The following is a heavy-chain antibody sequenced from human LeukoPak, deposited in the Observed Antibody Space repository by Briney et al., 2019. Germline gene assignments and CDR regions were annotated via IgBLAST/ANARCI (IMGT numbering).Heavy chain of an antibody. CDR2: ISAYNGNT. CDR1: GYTFTSYG. CDR3: ARHPLVVPAPERSYYFDY. V-gene: IGHV1-18*01. D-gene: IGHD2-2*01. Sequence: ASVKVSCKASGYTFTSYGISWVRQAPGQGLEWMGWISAYNGNTNYAQKLQDRVTMTTDTSTSTAYMELRSLRSDDTAVYYCARHPLVVPAPERSYYFDYWGQGTLVTVSS. J-gene: IGHJ4*02.